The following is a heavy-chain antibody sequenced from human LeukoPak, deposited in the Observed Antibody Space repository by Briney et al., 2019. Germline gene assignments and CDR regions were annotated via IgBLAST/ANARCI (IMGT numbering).Heavy chain of an antibody. D-gene: IGHD2-2*01. J-gene: IGHJ4*02. CDR2: INPSGGST. CDR3: ARVRYCSSTSCQYFDY. V-gene: IGHV1-46*01. Sequence: ASVKVSCTASGYTFTSYYMHWVRQAPGQGLEWMGIINPSGGSTSYAQKFQGRVTMTRDTSTGTVYMELSSLRSEDTAVYYCARVRYCSSTSCQYFDYWGQGTLVTVSP. CDR1: GYTFTSYY.